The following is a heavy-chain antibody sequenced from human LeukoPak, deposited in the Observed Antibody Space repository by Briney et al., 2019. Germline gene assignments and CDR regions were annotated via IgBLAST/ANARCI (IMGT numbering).Heavy chain of an antibody. J-gene: IGHJ4*02. CDR3: VGDGQGSEGPDY. D-gene: IGHD2-15*01. CDR2: INKDGSKK. CDR1: GFTFSDYW. V-gene: IGHV3-7*01. Sequence: PGGSLRLSCAASGFTFSDYWMNWVRQAPGKGLEWLANINKDGSKKDYVDSVKGRFTISRDNAKNSLSLQMDSLRVEDTAVYHCVGDGQGSEGPDYWGQGILVTVSS.